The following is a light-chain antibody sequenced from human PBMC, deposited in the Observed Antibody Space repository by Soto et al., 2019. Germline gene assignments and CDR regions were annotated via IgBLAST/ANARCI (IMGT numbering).Light chain of an antibody. CDR1: ESVSTN. CDR3: QQYSIWRT. J-gene: IGKJ1*01. Sequence: EIVMTQSRSTLSLSPGPRPTLSCRASESVSTNLAWYQQKAGQAPRILIYGASTRATGIPARFSGSGSGTEFTLTISSLKSEDFAVYYCQQYSIWRTFGQGTKVDIK. CDR2: GAS. V-gene: IGKV3-15*01.